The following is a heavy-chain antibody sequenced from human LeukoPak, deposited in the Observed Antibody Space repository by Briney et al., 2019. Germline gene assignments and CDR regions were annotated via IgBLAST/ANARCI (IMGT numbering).Heavy chain of an antibody. D-gene: IGHD6-6*01. CDR2: INHYGRT. CDR3: ARGVRQLDLKYYYYYFYMDV. J-gene: IGHJ6*03. Sequence: SETLSLTCAVYGESFSTYCWTWIRQSPGKGLEWIGEINHYGRTNYNPSLKSRVTISADTSKNQFSLRLNPVTAADTSVYYCARGVRQLDLKYYYYYFYMDVWGKGTTVTVSS. CDR1: GESFSTYC. V-gene: IGHV4-34*01.